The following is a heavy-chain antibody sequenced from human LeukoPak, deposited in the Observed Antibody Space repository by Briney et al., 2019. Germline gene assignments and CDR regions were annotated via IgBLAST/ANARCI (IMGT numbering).Heavy chain of an antibody. V-gene: IGHV4-34*01. Sequence: SETLSLTCAVYGGSFSGYYWSWIRQPPGKGLEWIGEINHSGSTNYNPSLKSRVTISVDTSKNQFSLKLSSVTAADTAVYYCARGHRTTYQLSGYAFDIWDQGTMVTVSS. CDR3: ARGHRTTYQLSGYAFDI. CDR1: GGSFSGYY. J-gene: IGHJ3*02. D-gene: IGHD2-2*01. CDR2: INHSGST.